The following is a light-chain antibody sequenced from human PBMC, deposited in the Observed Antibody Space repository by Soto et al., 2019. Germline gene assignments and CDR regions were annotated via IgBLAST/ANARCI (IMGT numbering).Light chain of an antibody. Sequence: QSVLTQPASVSGSPGQSITISCTGTSSDVGVYNYVSWYQQHPGKAPKLMIYEVTNRPSGVSNRFSGSKSGNTASLTISGLQAEDEADVYCSSYTSSGTYVFGTGTKVTVL. CDR1: SSDVGVYNY. J-gene: IGLJ1*01. CDR2: EVT. CDR3: SSYTSSGTYV. V-gene: IGLV2-14*01.